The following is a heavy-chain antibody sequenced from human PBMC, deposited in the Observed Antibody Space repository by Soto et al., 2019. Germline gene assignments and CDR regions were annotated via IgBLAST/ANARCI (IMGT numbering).Heavy chain of an antibody. CDR1: GFTFSSYA. CDR3: AETGGVDGNYYYYGIGV. D-gene: IGHD5-12*01. J-gene: IGHJ6*02. V-gene: IGHV3-23*01. Sequence: GGSLRLSCAASGFTFSSYAMSWVRQAPGKGLEWVSAISGSGGSTYYADSVKGRFTISRDNSKNTLYLQMNSLRAEDTAVYYCAETGGVDGNYYYYGIGVWGQGGTVTVSS. CDR2: ISGSGGST.